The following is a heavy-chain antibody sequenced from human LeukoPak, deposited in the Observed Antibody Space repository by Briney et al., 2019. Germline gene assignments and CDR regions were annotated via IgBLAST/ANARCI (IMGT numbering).Heavy chain of an antibody. CDR2: ISYDGSNK. Sequence: PGRSLRLSCAASGFTFSSYAMHWVRQAPGKGLEWVAVISYDGSNKYYADSVKGRFTISRDNSKNTLYLQMNSLRAEDTAVYYCARERASTANTFDYWGQGTLVTVSS. D-gene: IGHD5-18*01. CDR1: GFTFSSYA. J-gene: IGHJ4*02. V-gene: IGHV3-30*04. CDR3: ARERASTANTFDY.